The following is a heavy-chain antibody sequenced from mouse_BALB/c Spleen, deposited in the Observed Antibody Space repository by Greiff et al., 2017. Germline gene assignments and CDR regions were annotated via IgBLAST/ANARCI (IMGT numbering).Heavy chain of an antibody. V-gene: IGHV1-31*01. Sequence: VQLKQSGPELVKPGASVKISCKASGYSFTGYYMHWVKQSHVKSLEWIGRINPYNGATSYNQNFKDKASLTVDKSSSTAYMELHSLTSEDSAVYYCARSSSYPYAMDYWGQGTSVTVSS. D-gene: IGHD1-1*01. CDR1: GYSFTGYY. CDR2: INPYNGAT. CDR3: ARSSSYPYAMDY. J-gene: IGHJ4*01.